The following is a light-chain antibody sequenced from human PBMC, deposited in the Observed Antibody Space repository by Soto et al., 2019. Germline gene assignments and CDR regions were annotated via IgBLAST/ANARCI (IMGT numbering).Light chain of an antibody. V-gene: IGLV1-47*01. J-gene: IGLJ1*01. CDR3: AVWDDSLMGV. CDR1: SSNIGSNH. Sequence: QSVLTQPPSVSGAPGQRVTISCTGSSSNIGSNHVYWYQHLPGTAPKLLIYRNYLRPSGVPDRFSASKSGTSASLAISGLQPEDEADYYCAVWDDSLMGVFGGGTKVTVL. CDR2: RNY.